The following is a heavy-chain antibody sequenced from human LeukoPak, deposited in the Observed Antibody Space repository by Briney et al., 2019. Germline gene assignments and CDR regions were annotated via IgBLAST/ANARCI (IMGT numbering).Heavy chain of an antibody. V-gene: IGHV3-23*01. D-gene: IGHD3-16*01. CDR2: LRGNGET. CDR1: ELSFSSFA. Sequence: GGSLRLSCAASELSFSSFAMSWVRQGPARGLEWVSSLRGNGETFYADSVKGRFTLSSDSSRNTVYFQLNNLRVEDTAIYYCAKASWVSSTDAVRWGQGTLVTVSS. J-gene: IGHJ4*02. CDR3: AKASWVSSTDAVR.